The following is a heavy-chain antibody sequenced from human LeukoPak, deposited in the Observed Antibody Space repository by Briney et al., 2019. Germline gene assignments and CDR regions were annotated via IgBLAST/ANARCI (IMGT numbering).Heavy chain of an antibody. CDR2: IYYSGST. J-gene: IGHJ4*02. CDR1: GGSISSYY. V-gene: IGHV4-59*01. CDR3: ALETNYYGSGSHFDY. Sequence: SETLSLTCTVSGGSISSYYWSWIRQPPGKGLEWIGYIYYSGSTSYNPSLKSRVTISVDTSKNQFSLKLSSVTAADTAVYYCALETNYYGSGSHFDYWGQGTLVTVSS. D-gene: IGHD3-10*01.